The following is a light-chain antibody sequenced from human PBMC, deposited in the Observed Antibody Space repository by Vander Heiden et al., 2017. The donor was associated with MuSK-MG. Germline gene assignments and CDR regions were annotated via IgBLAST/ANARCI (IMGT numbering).Light chain of an antibody. CDR3: QQSVKTPWT. CDR2: AAS. J-gene: IGKJ1*01. Sequence: DIQMTQSPSSLSASVGDRVTITRRASQSISSYLNWYRQTPGRAPKLLIYAASSLQSGVSSNFSGSGSGTDFTLTINRLQPEDFATYYCQQSVKTPWTFGQGTTVEIK. V-gene: IGKV1-39*01. CDR1: QSISSY.